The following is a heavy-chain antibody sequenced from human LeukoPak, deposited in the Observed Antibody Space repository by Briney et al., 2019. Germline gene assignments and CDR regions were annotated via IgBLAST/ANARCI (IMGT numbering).Heavy chain of an antibody. D-gene: IGHD3-9*01. Sequence: SETLSLTCTVSGGSISSYYWSWIRQPPGKGLEWIGYIYYSGSTNYSPSLKSRVTISLDTSKNQFSLKLSSVTAADTAVYYCARGLRYGDWFDPWGQGTLVTVSS. CDR3: ARGLRYGDWFDP. J-gene: IGHJ5*02. CDR1: GGSISSYY. CDR2: IYYSGST. V-gene: IGHV4-59*08.